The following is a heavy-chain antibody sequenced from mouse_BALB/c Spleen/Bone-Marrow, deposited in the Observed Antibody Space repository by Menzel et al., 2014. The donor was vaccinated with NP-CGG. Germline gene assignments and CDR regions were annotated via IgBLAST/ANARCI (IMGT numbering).Heavy chain of an antibody. Sequence: EVNLVESGGGLVQPGGSRKLSCAASGFTFSSFGMHWVRQAPEKGLEWIAYISSDSGAILYADTVKGRFTISRDNPKNTLFLQMTSLRSEDTAIYFCTRGGNWEDFDYWGQGTTLTVSS. CDR2: ISSDSGAI. D-gene: IGHD4-1*01. J-gene: IGHJ2*01. CDR1: GFTFSSFG. V-gene: IGHV5-17*02. CDR3: TRGGNWEDFDY.